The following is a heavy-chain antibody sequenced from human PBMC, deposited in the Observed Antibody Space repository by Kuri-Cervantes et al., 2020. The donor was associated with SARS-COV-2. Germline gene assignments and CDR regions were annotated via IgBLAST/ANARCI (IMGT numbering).Heavy chain of an antibody. CDR3: ARHQRYPGIAVGGISW. V-gene: IGHV4-39*01. CDR2: IYYSGST. Sequence: ESLKISCTVSGGSISSSSYYWGWIRQPPGKGLEWIGSIYYSGSTYYNPSLNSRVTITVDTSKTQFSLKVTPVTAADTAVYYCARHQRYPGIAVGGISWWGQGTLVTVSS. D-gene: IGHD6-19*01. CDR1: GGSISSSSYY. J-gene: IGHJ4*02.